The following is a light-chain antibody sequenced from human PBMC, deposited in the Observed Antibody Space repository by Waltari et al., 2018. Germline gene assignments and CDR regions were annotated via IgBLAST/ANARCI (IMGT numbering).Light chain of an antibody. CDR2: LGS. J-gene: IGKJ1*01. CDR3: MQRLQTPWT. Sequence: DIVMTQSPLSLSVTPGEPASISCRSSQSLLYSNGDYHMDWYLQKPGQSPQLLIYLGSHRASGVPDRFSGSTSGTDFTLRISRVEAEDIGVYYCMQRLQTPWTFGQGTKVEIK. CDR1: QSLLYSNGDYH. V-gene: IGKV2-28*01.